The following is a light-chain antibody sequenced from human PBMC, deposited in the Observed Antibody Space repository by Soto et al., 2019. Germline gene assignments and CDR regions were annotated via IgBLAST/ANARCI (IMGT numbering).Light chain of an antibody. V-gene: IGKV3-11*01. CDR1: QSVSSY. J-gene: IGKJ1*01. CDR3: QQRSNWPRT. CDR2: DVS. Sequence: EIVLTQSPATLSLSPGERATLSCRASQSVSSYLAWNQQKPGQAPRLLIYDVSNRATGIPARFSVSWSGTDFTLTISSLEPEDFAVYYCQQRSNWPRTFGQGTKVEIK.